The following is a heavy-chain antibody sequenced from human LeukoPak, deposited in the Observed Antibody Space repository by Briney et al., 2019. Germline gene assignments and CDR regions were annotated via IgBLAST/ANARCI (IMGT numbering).Heavy chain of an antibody. CDR3: ARGASPYYYYYYMDV. J-gene: IGHJ6*03. Sequence: PGGSLRLSCAAPGFTVNSNYMSWVRQAPGKGLEWGSVMYSGGSTYYADSVKGRFTIFRDNSKNTLYLQMNSLRAEDTAVYYCARGASPYYYYYYMDVWGKGTTVTISS. CDR2: MYSGGST. V-gene: IGHV3-53*01. CDR1: GFTVNSNY.